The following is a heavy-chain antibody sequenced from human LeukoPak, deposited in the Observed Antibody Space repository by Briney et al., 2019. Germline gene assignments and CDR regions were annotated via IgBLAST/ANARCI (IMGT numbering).Heavy chain of an antibody. CDR3: ARRFLDFDS. CDR2: IWYDGSNT. CDR1: GFTFSSFG. Sequence: PGRSQRLSCVASGFTFSSFGMHWVRQAPGKGLEWVALIWYDGSNTYYADSVKGRFTISRDDSKNTVYLQMNSLRAEDTALYYCARRFLDFDSWGQGTLVIVSS. D-gene: IGHD3-3*01. V-gene: IGHV3-33*01. J-gene: IGHJ4*02.